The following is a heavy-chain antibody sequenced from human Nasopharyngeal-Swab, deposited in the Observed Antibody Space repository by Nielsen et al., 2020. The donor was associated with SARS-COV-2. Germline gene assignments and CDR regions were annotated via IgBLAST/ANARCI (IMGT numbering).Heavy chain of an antibody. CDR1: GFTFTTYA. CDR2: ISGSGGYT. J-gene: IGHJ4*02. CDR3: AKERTIFGVVIPSYDY. Sequence: GGSRRLSCVASGFTFTTYAMSWVRQAAGKGREWVSAISGSGGYTLYADSVKGRFTISRDNSKNTLYLQMNSLGAEDTAVYYCAKERTIFGVVIPSYDYWGQGTLVTVSS. V-gene: IGHV3-23*01. D-gene: IGHD3-3*01.